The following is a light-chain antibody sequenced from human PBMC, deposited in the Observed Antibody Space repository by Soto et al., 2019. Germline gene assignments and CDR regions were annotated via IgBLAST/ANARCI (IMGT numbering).Light chain of an antibody. CDR1: QSVSSY. J-gene: IGKJ5*01. CDR2: DAS. Sequence: EIVLTQSPVTLSLSPGERATLSCRASQSVSSYLAWYQQKPGQAPRLLIYDASNRATGIPARFSGSGSGTDFTLTISSLEPEDFAVYYCQQHSNWPITFGQGTRLEIK. CDR3: QQHSNWPIT. V-gene: IGKV3-11*01.